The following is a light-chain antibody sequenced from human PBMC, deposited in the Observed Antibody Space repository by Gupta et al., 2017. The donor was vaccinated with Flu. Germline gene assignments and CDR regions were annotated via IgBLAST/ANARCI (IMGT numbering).Light chain of an antibody. CDR3: QQRSNWPPRYS. J-gene: IGKJ2*03. Sequence: EIVLTQSPTTLSLSPGERATLSCRASKSVSSYLAWYQQKPSQAPRLLIYDASNRATGIPARFSGSGSGTDFTLTISSLEPEDFAVYYCQQRSNWPPRYSFGQGTKLEIK. CDR1: KSVSSY. CDR2: DAS. V-gene: IGKV3-11*01.